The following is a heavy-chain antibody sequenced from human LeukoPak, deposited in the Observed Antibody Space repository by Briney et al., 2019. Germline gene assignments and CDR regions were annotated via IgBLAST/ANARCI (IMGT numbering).Heavy chain of an antibody. V-gene: IGHV4-59*01. CDR1: GGSISSYY. J-gene: IGHJ3*02. CDR2: EYNSGST. D-gene: IGHD5-24*01. Sequence: PETLSLTCTVSGGSISSYYWNWIRQPPGKGLEWIGYEYNSGSTNYNPSLKSRVIISVDTSKNQFSLKLSSVTAADTAVYYCAGRLWRRDGYNLSAFDIWGQGTMVTASS. CDR3: AGRLWRRDGYNLSAFDI.